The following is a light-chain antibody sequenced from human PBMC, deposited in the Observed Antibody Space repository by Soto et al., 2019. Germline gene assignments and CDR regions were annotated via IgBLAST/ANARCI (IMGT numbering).Light chain of an antibody. CDR1: QNLFYSATNKNY. Sequence: DIVMTQSPDSLAVSLGERATINCKSSQNLFYSATNKNYLAWYQQKPRQPPKLLIHWASTRESGVPDRFSGSGSGTDFTLTISSLQAADVAVYYCQQYYSTPPTFGGGTKVEIK. V-gene: IGKV4-1*01. CDR2: WAS. CDR3: QQYYSTPPT. J-gene: IGKJ4*01.